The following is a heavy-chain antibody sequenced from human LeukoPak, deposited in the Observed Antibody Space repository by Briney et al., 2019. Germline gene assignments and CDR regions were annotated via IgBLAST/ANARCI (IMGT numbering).Heavy chain of an antibody. V-gene: IGHV3-21*01. CDR3: ARGGRNSGYDYDY. D-gene: IGHD5-12*01. CDR2: ISSSSSYI. CDR1: GFTFSSYS. Sequence: PGGSLRLSCAASGFTFSSYSMNWVRQAPGKGLEWVSSISSSSSYIYYADSVKGRFTISRDNAKNSLYLQMNSLRAEDTAVYYCARGGRNSGYDYDYWGQGTLVTVSS. J-gene: IGHJ4*02.